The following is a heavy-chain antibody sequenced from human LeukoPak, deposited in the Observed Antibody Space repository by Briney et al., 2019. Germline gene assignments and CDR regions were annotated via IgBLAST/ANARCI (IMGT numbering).Heavy chain of an antibody. V-gene: IGHV4-59*01. D-gene: IGHD1-1*01. CDR2: IYYSGST. CDR1: GGSISSYY. Sequence: PSETLSLTCTVSGGSISSYYWSWIRQPPGKGLEWIGYIYYSGSTNYNPSLKSRVTISADTSKKQFSLKLTSLTAADTAVYYCARGAGGYRFDSWGQGTLVTVSS. J-gene: IGHJ5*01. CDR3: ARGAGGYRFDS.